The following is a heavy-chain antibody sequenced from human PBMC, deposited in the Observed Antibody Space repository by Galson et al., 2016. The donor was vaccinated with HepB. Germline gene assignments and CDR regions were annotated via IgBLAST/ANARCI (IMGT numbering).Heavy chain of an antibody. V-gene: IGHV1-18*01. D-gene: IGHD3-10*01. CDR2: ISGHNGDT. Sequence: SVKVSCKASGYIFDTSGISWVRQAPGQGLDWLGWISGHNGDTKYAQKFQGRVTMTTDSSTGTAYMHLRSLRTDDTAVYYCARDRCFGSGPRFDHWGQGTVVSASS. CDR3: ARDRCFGSGPRFDH. J-gene: IGHJ4*02. CDR1: GYIFDTSG.